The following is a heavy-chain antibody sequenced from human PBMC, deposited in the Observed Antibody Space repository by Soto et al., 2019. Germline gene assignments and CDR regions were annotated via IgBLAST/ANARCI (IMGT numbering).Heavy chain of an antibody. CDR3: ARESIVGATNTFDY. J-gene: IGHJ4*02. V-gene: IGHV3-66*01. CDR2: IYSGGST. Sequence: GGSLRLSCAASGFTFSSYWMHWVRQAPGKGLEWVSIIYSGGSTYYADSVKGRFTISRDNSKNTLYLQMNSLRAEDTAVYYCARESIVGATNTFDYWGQGTLVTVSS. CDR1: GFTFSSYW. D-gene: IGHD1-26*01.